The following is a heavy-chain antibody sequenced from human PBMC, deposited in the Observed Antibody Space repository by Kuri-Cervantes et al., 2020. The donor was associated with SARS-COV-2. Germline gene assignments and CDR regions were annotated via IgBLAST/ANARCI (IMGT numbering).Heavy chain of an antibody. CDR3: ANSRGGSYHDAFDI. Sequence: GESLKISCAASGFTFSSYGMHWVRQAPGKGLEWVAVISYDGSNKYYADSVKGRFTISRDNSKNTLYLQMNSLRAEDTAVCYCANSRGGSYHDAFDIWGQGTMVTVSS. D-gene: IGHD1-26*01. V-gene: IGHV3-30*18. CDR1: GFTFSSYG. J-gene: IGHJ3*02. CDR2: ISYDGSNK.